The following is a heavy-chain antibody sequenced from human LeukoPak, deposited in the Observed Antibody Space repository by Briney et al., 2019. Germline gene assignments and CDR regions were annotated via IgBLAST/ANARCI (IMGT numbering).Heavy chain of an antibody. CDR2: IYYSGST. J-gene: IGHJ4*02. CDR1: GGSISSYY. V-gene: IGHV4-59*01. D-gene: IGHD3-22*01. Sequence: SETLSLTCTVSGGSISSYYWSWIRQPPGKGLEWIGYIYYSGSTNYNPSLKSRVTISADTSKNQFSLRLSSVTAADTAVYYCARGGYYDSSGYYRLSRYPLDYWGQGTLVTVSS. CDR3: ARGGYYDSSGYYRLSRYPLDY.